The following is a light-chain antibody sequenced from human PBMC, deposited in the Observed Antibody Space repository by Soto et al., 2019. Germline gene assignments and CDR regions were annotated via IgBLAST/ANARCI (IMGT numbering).Light chain of an antibody. V-gene: IGKV3D-20*02. CDR1: QSVSSSH. CDR3: QQRSNWPIT. Sequence: EIVLTQSPGTLSLSPGERATLSCRASQSVSSSHLAWYQQKPGQAPRLLIYDASNRATGIPARFSGSGSGTDFTLTISSLEPEDFAVYYCQQRSNWPITCGQGTRREIK. J-gene: IGKJ5*01. CDR2: DAS.